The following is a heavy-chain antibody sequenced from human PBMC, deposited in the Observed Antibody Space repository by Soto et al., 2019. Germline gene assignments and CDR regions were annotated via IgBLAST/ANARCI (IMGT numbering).Heavy chain of an antibody. V-gene: IGHV1-69*06. D-gene: IGHD1-7*01. CDR2: IIPIFGTA. J-gene: IGHJ4*02. CDR1: GGTFSSYA. Sequence: SVKVSCKASGGTFSSYAISWVRQAPGQGLEWMGGIIPIFGTANYAQKLQGRVTITADKSTSTAYMELSSLRSEDTAVYYCAREDRAGTTNYWGQGTLVTVSS. CDR3: AREDRAGTTNY.